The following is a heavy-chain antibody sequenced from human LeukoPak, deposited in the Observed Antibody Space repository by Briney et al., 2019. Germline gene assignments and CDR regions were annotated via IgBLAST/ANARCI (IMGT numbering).Heavy chain of an antibody. D-gene: IGHD2-15*01. Sequence: GESLKISCKGSGYSFTSYWIGWVRQMPGKGLEWMGIIYPGDSDTRYSPSFQGQVTISADKSISTAYLQWSSLKASDTAMYYCARQDGYCSGGSCYSSWFDPWGQGTWSPSPQ. J-gene: IGHJ5*02. CDR3: ARQDGYCSGGSCYSSWFDP. V-gene: IGHV5-51*01. CDR2: IYPGDSDT. CDR1: GYSFTSYW.